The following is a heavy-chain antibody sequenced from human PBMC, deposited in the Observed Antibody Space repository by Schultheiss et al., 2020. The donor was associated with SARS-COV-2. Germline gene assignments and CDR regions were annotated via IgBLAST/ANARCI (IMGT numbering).Heavy chain of an antibody. J-gene: IGHJ4*02. Sequence: SLSLTCAVSGGSISSGGYSWSWIRQPPGKGLEWIGYIYHSGSTYYNPSLKSRVTISVDTSKNQFSLKLSSVTAADTAVYYCARVRKQWLVPGDYWGQGTLVTVSS. V-gene: IGHV4-30-2*01. CDR1: GGSISSGGYS. D-gene: IGHD6-19*01. CDR2: IYHSGST. CDR3: ARVRKQWLVPGDY.